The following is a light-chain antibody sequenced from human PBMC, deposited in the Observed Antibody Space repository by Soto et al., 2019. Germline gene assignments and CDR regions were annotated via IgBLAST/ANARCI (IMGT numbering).Light chain of an antibody. V-gene: IGKV1-5*03. CDR3: QQYNGYSTWT. Sequence: DIQMTQSPSTLSASVGDRVTITCRASQRISNWLAWYQQKPGKAPKLLIYKASSLQSGVPSRFSGSGSGTEFTLTISSLQPDDFATYYCQQYNGYSTWTFGQGTKVEIK. CDR2: KAS. J-gene: IGKJ1*01. CDR1: QRISNW.